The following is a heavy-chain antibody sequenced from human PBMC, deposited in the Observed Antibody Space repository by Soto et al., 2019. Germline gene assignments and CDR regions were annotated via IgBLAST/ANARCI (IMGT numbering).Heavy chain of an antibody. V-gene: IGHV4-30-4*01. CDR3: ARGLSKYCSGGDCYYYYGMDV. CDR2: IFYSGST. CDR1: GGSISSGDYY. J-gene: IGHJ6*02. D-gene: IGHD2-21*02. Sequence: PSETLSLTCTVSGGSISSGDYYWSWIRQPPGKGLEWIGYIFYSGSTYYNPSLNSRVTISVHTSKNQFSLKLSSVIAADTAVYYCARGLSKYCSGGDCYYYYGMDVWGQGTTVTVSS.